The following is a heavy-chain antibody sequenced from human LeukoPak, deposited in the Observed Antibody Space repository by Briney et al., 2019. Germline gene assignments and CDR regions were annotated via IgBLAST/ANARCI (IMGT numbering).Heavy chain of an antibody. CDR2: ISYDGSNK. D-gene: IGHD3-10*01. Sequence: SGGSLRLSCAASGFTFSSYGMHWVRQAPGKGLEWVAVISYDGSNKYYADSVKGRFTISRDNSKNTLYLQMNSLRAEDTAVYYCAKVMDYYGSGSYVLDYWGQGTLVTVSS. V-gene: IGHV3-30*18. CDR3: AKVMDYYGSGSYVLDY. J-gene: IGHJ4*02. CDR1: GFTFSSYG.